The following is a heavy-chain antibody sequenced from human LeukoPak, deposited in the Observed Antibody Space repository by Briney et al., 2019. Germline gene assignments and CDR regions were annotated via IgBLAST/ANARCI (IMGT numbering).Heavy chain of an antibody. V-gene: IGHV3-74*01. J-gene: IGHJ4*02. CDR1: EFTFSYYW. CDR3: ARDDSNGIDY. CDR2: ISSDGSST. Sequence: GGSLRLSCVASEFTFSYYWMYWVRQAPGQGLVSVSRISSDGSSTTYAESVKGRFTIARDNAKNTLYLQMNSLRAEDTAIYYCARDDSNGIDYWGQGTLVTVSS. D-gene: IGHD6-19*01.